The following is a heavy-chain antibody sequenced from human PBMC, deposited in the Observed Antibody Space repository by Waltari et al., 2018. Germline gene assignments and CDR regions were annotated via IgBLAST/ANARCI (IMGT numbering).Heavy chain of an antibody. Sequence: EAQLVESGGGLVQPGGSLRLSCAASGFPFDVNGMHWVRQSAGRGLAWVSRITWNGGHRVYADFVKGRFTVSKDDAKNSLYLQMNSLTTEDTALYYCARGARYFDWNHDAFDIWGRGTMVIVSS. J-gene: IGHJ3*02. CDR2: ITWNGGHR. CDR1: GFPFDVNG. V-gene: IGHV3-9*01. D-gene: IGHD3-9*01. CDR3: ARGARYFDWNHDAFDI.